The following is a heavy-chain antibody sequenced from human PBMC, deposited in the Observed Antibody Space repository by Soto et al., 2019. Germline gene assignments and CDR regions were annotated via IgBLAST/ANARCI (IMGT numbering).Heavy chain of an antibody. V-gene: IGHV3-23*01. D-gene: IGHD2-15*01. Sequence: EVQLWESGGGLVQPGGSLRLSCAVSGFTFSSHVMSWVRQAPGKGLEWVSAISGAGGTYYADSVKGRFTISRDNSKNALYLQMNNLIDEDTAVYYCATDRRGAYCSGGICYSPEYWGQGTLVIVSS. J-gene: IGHJ4*02. CDR3: ATDRRGAYCSGGICYSPEY. CDR2: ISGAGGT. CDR1: GFTFSSHV.